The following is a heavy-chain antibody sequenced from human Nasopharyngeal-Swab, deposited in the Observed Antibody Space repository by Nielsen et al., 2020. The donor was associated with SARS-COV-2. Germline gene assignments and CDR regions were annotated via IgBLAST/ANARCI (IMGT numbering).Heavy chain of an antibody. CDR3: AKDEALGFLEWFSSRYFDL. Sequence: GSLKISCAASGFTFSSYAMSWVRQAPGKGLEWVSAISGSGGSTYYADSVKGRFTISRDNSKNTLYLQMNSLRAEDTAVYYCAKDEALGFLEWFSSRYFDLWGRGTLVTVSS. D-gene: IGHD3-3*01. V-gene: IGHV3-23*01. CDR1: GFTFSSYA. CDR2: ISGSGGST. J-gene: IGHJ2*01.